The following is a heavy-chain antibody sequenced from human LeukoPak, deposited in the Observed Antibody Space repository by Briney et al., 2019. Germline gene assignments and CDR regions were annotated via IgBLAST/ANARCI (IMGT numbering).Heavy chain of an antibody. V-gene: IGHV4-59*01. D-gene: IGHD3-22*01. CDR3: ARRTYFYDSSGYYFDY. CDR1: GGSISSYY. CDR2: IYYSGST. J-gene: IGHJ4*02. Sequence: SETLTLTCTVSGGSISSYYWSWIRQPPGKGLECIGYIYYSGSTNYNPSLKSRVTISVDTSKNQFSLKLSSVTAADTAVYYCARRTYFYDSSGYYFDYWGQGTLVTVSS.